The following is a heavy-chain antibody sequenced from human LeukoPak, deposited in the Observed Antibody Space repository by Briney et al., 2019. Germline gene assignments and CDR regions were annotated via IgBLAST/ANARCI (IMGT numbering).Heavy chain of an antibody. CDR2: INHSGST. V-gene: IGHV4-39*07. CDR3: ARAGKRYYDSSGYYDYFDY. CDR1: GGSISSGGYY. D-gene: IGHD3-22*01. Sequence: PSETLSLTCTVSGGSISSGGYYWSWIRQPPGKGLEWIGEINHSGSTNYNPSLKSRVTISVDTSKNQFSLKLSSVTAADTAVYYCARAGKRYYDSSGYYDYFDYWGQGTLVTVSS. J-gene: IGHJ4*02.